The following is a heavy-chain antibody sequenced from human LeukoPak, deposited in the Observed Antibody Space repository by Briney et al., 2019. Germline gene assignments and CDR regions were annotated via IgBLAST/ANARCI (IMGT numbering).Heavy chain of an antibody. Sequence: SETLSLTCTVSGDSITSASYYWSWIRQPAGKGLEWIGRIYTSGSTNYSPSLKSRVTLSLDGFTNQFSLRLTSVTAADTAVYFCARDEGVLRFLEYWGQGILVTVSS. CDR2: IYTSGST. D-gene: IGHD3-3*01. CDR1: GDSITSASYY. V-gene: IGHV4-61*02. CDR3: ARDEGVLRFLEY. J-gene: IGHJ4*02.